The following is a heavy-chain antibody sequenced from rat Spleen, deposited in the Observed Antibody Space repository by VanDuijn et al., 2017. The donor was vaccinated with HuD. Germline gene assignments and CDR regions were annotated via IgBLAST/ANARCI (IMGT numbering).Heavy chain of an antibody. V-gene: IGHV3-3*01. J-gene: IGHJ3*01. Sequence: EVQLQESGPGLVKPSQSLSLTCSVTGHSISSSYRWNWIREFPGSKMEWMGYINSAGSTIYHPSLKSRISITRDTSKNQFFLQVDSGTTDDTATYYCARSDGVHYYLPFADWGQGTLVTVSS. CDR3: ARSDGVHYYLPFAD. D-gene: IGHD1-12*02. CDR2: INSAGST. CDR1: GHSISSSYR.